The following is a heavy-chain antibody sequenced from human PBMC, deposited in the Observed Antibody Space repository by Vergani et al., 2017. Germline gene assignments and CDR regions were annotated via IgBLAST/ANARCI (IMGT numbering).Heavy chain of an antibody. D-gene: IGHD4-23*01. CDR2: IYVSGIT. J-gene: IGHJ3*01. CDR3: ARDNKQLRPRAFYL. CDR1: GASINNDFYY. Sequence: QVQLQESGPGLVKPSQTLSLTCTVSGASINNDFYYWHWIRQPAGKGLEWIGRIYVSGITDYNSSLQSRVSMSVDTSKNQFSLTLTSVTAADTAVYYCARDNKQLRPRAFYLWGQGTMVTGS. V-gene: IGHV4-61*02.